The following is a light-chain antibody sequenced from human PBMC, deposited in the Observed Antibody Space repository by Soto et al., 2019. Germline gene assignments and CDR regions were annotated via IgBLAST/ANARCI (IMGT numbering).Light chain of an antibody. CDR2: GVF. Sequence: ETVLTQSPGTVSLSPGERATLSCTPSQTANSDDLAWYQQKPGQAPRPLIYGVFNRATGIPDRFSGSGSGTYFPLDISGLEPEDAAVYYCQHYDGSPRTFGQGTNLEI. CDR1: QTANSDD. CDR3: QHYDGSPRT. J-gene: IGKJ2*01. V-gene: IGKV3-20*01.